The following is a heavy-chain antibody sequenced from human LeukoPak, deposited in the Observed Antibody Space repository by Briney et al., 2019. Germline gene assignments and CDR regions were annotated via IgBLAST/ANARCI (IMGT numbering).Heavy chain of an antibody. CDR1: GYSFSSYG. J-gene: IGHJ3*02. CDR2: IRYDGSEK. V-gene: IGHV3-30*02. CDR3: ARDPQYSSAVDAFDI. Sequence: GGSLRLSCAASGYSFSSYGMHWVRRAPGKGLEWVAFIRYDGSEKYYVDSVKGRFHISRNNAKNSLYLQMNSLRAEDMAVYYCARDPQYSSAVDAFDIWGQGTMVTVSS. D-gene: IGHD6-25*01.